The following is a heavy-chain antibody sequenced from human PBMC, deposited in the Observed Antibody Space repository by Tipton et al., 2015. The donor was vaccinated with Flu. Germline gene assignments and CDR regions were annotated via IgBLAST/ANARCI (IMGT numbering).Heavy chain of an antibody. CDR1: GFTFTTFG. Sequence: RSLRLSCRASGFTFTTFGMHWVRQAPGKGLEWVSFIWYDGTKTYYADSVKGRFTISRDDSGNTLYLQMNSLTVEDTAVYFCARDGPEWNYFAYMDVWGKGTAVTVSS. CDR2: IWYDGTKT. V-gene: IGHV3-33*01. J-gene: IGHJ6*03. CDR3: ARDGPEWNYFAYMDV. D-gene: IGHD3-3*01.